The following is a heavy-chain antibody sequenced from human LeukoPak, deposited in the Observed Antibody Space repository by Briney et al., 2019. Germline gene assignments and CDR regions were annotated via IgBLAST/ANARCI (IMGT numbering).Heavy chain of an antibody. D-gene: IGHD3-10*02. V-gene: IGHV3-48*03. CDR2: ISSSGSTI. CDR3: XELGITMIGGV. J-gene: IGHJ6*04. CDR1: GFTFSSYE. Sequence: XXASGFTFSSYEMNWVRQAPGKGLEWVSYISSSGSTIYYADSVKGRFTISRDNAKNSLYLQMNSLRAEDTAVYYCXELGITMIGGVWGKGTTVTISS.